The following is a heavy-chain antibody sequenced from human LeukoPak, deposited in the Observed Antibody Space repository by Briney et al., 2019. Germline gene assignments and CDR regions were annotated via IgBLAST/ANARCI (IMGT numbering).Heavy chain of an antibody. J-gene: IGHJ4*02. D-gene: IGHD6-6*01. V-gene: IGHV3-15*01. CDR1: GFTFSNAW. CDR3: TTGRSSDYFDY. Sequence: GGSLRLSCAASGFTFSNAWMSWVRQAPGKGLEWVGRIKSKTDGGTTDYAAPVKGRFTISRDDSKNTLYLQMNGLKTEDTAVYYCTTGRSSDYFDYWGQGTLVTVSS. CDR2: IKSKTDGGTT.